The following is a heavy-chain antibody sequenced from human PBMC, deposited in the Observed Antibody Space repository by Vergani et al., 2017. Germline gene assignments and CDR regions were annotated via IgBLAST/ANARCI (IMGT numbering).Heavy chain of an antibody. CDR1: GYTFTSYG. V-gene: IGHV1-18*01. J-gene: IGHJ2*01. CDR3: ARDGRYLTGYRAPTYYWYFDL. Sequence: QVQLVQSGAEVKKPGASVKVSCKASGYTFTSYGISWVRQAPGRGLEWMGWISAYNGNTNYAQKLQGRVTMTTDTSTSTAYMELRSLRSDDTAVYYCARDGRYLTGYRAPTYYWYFDLWGRGTLVTVPS. CDR2: ISAYNGNT. D-gene: IGHD3-9*01.